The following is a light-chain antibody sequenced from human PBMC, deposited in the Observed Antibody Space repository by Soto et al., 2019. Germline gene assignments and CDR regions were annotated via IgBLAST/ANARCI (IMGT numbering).Light chain of an antibody. CDR2: GAS. V-gene: IGKV3-15*01. J-gene: IGKJ1*01. CDR1: QSVSSN. CDR3: QQYNNWPGT. Sequence: EIVMTQSPATLSVSPGERATISCRASQSVSSNLAWYQQKPGQAPRLLIYGASTRATGIPARFSGSGSGTEFTLTISSLQSEDFAVYYCQQYNNWPGTVGQGTKVEIK.